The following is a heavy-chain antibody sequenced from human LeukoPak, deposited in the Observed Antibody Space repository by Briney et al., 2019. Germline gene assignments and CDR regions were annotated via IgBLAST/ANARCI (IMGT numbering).Heavy chain of an antibody. CDR1: GGSISSGDYY. CDR3: ARGPGRSGYYYPLEFQH. J-gene: IGHJ1*01. D-gene: IGHD3-22*01. CDR2: IYYSGST. V-gene: IGHV4-30-4*01. Sequence: SQTLSLTCTVSGGSISSGDYYWSWIRQPPGKGLEWIGYIYYSGSTYYNPSLKSRVTISVDTSKNQFSLKLSSVTAADTAVYYCARGPGRSGYYYPLEFQHWGQGTLVTVSS.